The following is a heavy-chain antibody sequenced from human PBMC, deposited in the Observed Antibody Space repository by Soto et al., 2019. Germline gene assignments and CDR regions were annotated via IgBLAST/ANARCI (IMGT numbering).Heavy chain of an antibody. J-gene: IGHJ6*02. CDR1: GNTFSISG. V-gene: IGHV1-18*01. CDR3: ARSGSVPYYYYGLHV. Sequence: QVQLVQSGPELKKPGASVKVSCKASGNTFSISGISWARQDPGQGLEWMGWISTYNGDTNYAQKFQGRVTMTTDTSTTTAYMELRSLRSDDTAVYYCARSGSVPYYYYGLHVWGQGTTVTVSS. D-gene: IGHD3-10*01. CDR2: ISTYNGDT.